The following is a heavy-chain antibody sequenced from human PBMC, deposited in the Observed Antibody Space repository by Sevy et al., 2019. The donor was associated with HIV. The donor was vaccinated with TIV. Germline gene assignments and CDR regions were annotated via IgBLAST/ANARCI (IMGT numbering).Heavy chain of an antibody. D-gene: IGHD2-15*01. CDR2: FDPEDGKT. V-gene: IGHV1-24*01. CDR3: TTLDLILVEFDAFDF. J-gene: IGHJ3*01. CDR1: GYSLTKSS. Sequence: ASVKVSCKVSGYSLTKSSMHWVRQAPGKGLEWMGGFDPEDGKTIYAHKFQGRVTMTRATSTHTAYMELSSLRYDDTAVYYRTTLDLILVEFDAFDFWGQGTMVTVSS.